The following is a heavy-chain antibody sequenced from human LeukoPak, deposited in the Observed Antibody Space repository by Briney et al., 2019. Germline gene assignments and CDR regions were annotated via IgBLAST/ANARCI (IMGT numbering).Heavy chain of an antibody. CDR1: GGSISSSSYY. V-gene: IGHV4-39*07. Sequence: SETLSLTCTVSGGSISSSSYYWGWIRQPPEKGLEWIGSIYYSGSTYYNPSLKSRVTISVDTSKNQFSLKLSSVTAADTAVYYCARQGDGGRAFDYWGQGILVTVSS. CDR3: ARQGDGGRAFDY. CDR2: IYYSGST. D-gene: IGHD4-23*01. J-gene: IGHJ4*02.